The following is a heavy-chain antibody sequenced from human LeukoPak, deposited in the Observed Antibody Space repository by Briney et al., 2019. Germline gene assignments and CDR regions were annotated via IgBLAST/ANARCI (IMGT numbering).Heavy chain of an antibody. J-gene: IGHJ3*02. V-gene: IGHV5-51*01. CDR3: ASLRSYSDAFDI. D-gene: IGHD2-21*01. Sequence: GESLKISCKGSGYSFTSFWIGWVRQMPGKGLEWMGIIYPGDSDTRYSPSFQGQVTISADKSINTAYLQWSSLKASDTAMCYCASLRSYSDAFDIWGQGTMVTVSS. CDR1: GYSFTSFW. CDR2: IYPGDSDT.